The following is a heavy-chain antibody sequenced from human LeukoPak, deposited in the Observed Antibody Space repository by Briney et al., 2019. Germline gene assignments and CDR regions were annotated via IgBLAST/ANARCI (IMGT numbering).Heavy chain of an antibody. CDR2: IYNDGRT. D-gene: IGHD1-26*01. V-gene: IGHV3-53*04. J-gene: IGHJ4*02. CDR3: QWELLDN. Sequence: GGSLRLSCAASGFTVRSNYMCWVRQAPGKGLEWVSFIYNDGRTYYADSVKGRFTISRHNSKNMLYLQMNSLRPEDTAVYYCQWELLDNWGQGTLVTVSS. CDR1: GFTVRSNY.